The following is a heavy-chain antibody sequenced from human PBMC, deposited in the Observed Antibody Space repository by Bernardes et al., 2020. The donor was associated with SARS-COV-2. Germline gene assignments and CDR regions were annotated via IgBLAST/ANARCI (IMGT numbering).Heavy chain of an antibody. CDR2: IHYSGST. J-gene: IGHJ2*01. CDR1: GGSIDTYY. V-gene: IGHV4-59*01. Sequence: SETLSLTCTVSGGSIDTYYWTWIRQSPGKGLEWIGHIHYSGSTNYNPSLKSRVTMSLDRSKNQFSLKLRSVTAADTAIYYCARDISNIVIPSAQKWYFDLWGRGTLVTVSS. CDR3: ARDISNIVIPSAQKWYFDL. D-gene: IGHD1-26*01.